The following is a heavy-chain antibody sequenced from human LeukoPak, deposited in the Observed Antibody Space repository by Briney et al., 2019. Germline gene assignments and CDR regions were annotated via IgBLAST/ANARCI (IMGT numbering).Heavy chain of an antibody. CDR1: GGTFSSYA. Sequence: ASVKVSCKASGGTFSSYAISWVRQAPGQGVEWMGRIIPILGIANYAQKFQGRVTITADKSTSTAYMELSSLRSEDTAVYYCARDLTMVRGVMSGQTDYWGQGTLVTVSS. CDR2: IIPILGIA. J-gene: IGHJ4*02. CDR3: ARDLTMVRGVMSGQTDY. D-gene: IGHD3-10*01. V-gene: IGHV1-69*04.